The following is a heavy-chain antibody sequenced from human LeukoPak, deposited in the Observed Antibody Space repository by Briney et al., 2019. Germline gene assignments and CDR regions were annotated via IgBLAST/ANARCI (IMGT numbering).Heavy chain of an antibody. J-gene: IGHJ6*02. CDR2: IYYSGST. Sequence: SETLSLTCTVSGGSISSSSYYWGWIRQPPGKGLEWNGSIYYSGSTYYNPSLKSRVTISVDTSKNQFSLKLSSVTAADTAVYYCAGHYGDYATPWYYYGMDVWGQGTTVTVSS. D-gene: IGHD4-17*01. CDR3: AGHYGDYATPWYYYGMDV. CDR1: GGSISSSSYY. V-gene: IGHV4-39*01.